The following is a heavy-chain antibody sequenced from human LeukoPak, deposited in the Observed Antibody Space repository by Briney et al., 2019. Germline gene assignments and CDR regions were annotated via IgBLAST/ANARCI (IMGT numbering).Heavy chain of an antibody. Sequence: PGGSLRLSCAASGFTFSSYSMSWVRQAPGKGLEWVSSISSSSSYIYYADSVKGRFTISRDNAKNSLYLQMNSLRAEDTAVYYCAREWKTYYYGSGSYYFDYWGQGTLVTVSS. D-gene: IGHD3-10*01. V-gene: IGHV3-21*01. J-gene: IGHJ4*02. CDR2: ISSSSSYI. CDR1: GFTFSSYS. CDR3: AREWKTYYYGSGSYYFDY.